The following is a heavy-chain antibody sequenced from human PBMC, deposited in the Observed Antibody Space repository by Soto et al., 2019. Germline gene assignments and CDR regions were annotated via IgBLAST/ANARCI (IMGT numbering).Heavy chain of an antibody. Sequence: EVQLVESGGGLVQPGGSLRLSCATSGFTFSSYSMNWVRQAPGKGLEWVSYIFRSSNSIYYADSVKGRFTISRDNAKNALYLQMNSLRDEDTAVYYCARDKYYYDSSGPMEANYYYYGMDVWGQGTTVTVSS. CDR3: ARDKYYYDSSGPMEANYYYYGMDV. CDR1: GFTFSSYS. V-gene: IGHV3-48*02. D-gene: IGHD3-22*01. CDR2: IFRSSNSI. J-gene: IGHJ6*02.